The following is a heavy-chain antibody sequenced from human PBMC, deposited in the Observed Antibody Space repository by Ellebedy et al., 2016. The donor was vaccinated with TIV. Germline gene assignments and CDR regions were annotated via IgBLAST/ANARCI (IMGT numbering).Heavy chain of an antibody. J-gene: IGHJ4*02. CDR2: ISSSSSYI. Sequence: GESLKISXAASGFTFSDYCMNWVRQAPGKGLAWVSSISSSSSYIYYADSVKGRFTISRDNAKNSLYLQMNSLRAEDTAVYYCARLQMATVVDWWGQGTLVTVSS. CDR3: ARLQMATVVDW. D-gene: IGHD5-24*01. CDR1: GFTFSDYC. V-gene: IGHV3-21*01.